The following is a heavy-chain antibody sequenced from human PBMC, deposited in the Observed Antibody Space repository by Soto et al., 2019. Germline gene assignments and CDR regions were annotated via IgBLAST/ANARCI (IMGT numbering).Heavy chain of an antibody. CDR1: GYTFTRNG. CDR2: ISPNSGNI. V-gene: IGHV1-18*01. Sequence: ASVKVSCKTSGYTFTRNGISWVRQAPGQGLEWMGWISPNSGNIKYAQKLQGRVIMTTDTSTSTAYMDLSSLRSEDTAVYYCARLTSRRYFDWLPSDVWGQGTTVTVSS. D-gene: IGHD3-9*01. CDR3: ARLTSRRYFDWLPSDV. J-gene: IGHJ6*02.